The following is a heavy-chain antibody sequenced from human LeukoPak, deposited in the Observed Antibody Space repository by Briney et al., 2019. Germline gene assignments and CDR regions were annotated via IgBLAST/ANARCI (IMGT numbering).Heavy chain of an antibody. D-gene: IGHD6-13*01. CDR1: GFTFSDYH. CDR2: LTDSSGFT. Sequence: GGSLRLSCVATGFTFSDYHMIRLRQAPGKGLEWLSYLTDSSGFTNYADSVKGRFTISRDNAKNSLYLQMNSLRADDTAVYYCARDLAADKRAMDVWGQGTTVTVSS. J-gene: IGHJ6*02. V-gene: IGHV3-11*05. CDR3: ARDLAADKRAMDV.